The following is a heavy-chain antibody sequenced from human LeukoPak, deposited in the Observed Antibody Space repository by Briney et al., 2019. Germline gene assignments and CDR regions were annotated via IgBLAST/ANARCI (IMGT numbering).Heavy chain of an antibody. CDR2: IYKTGNT. CDR1: GGSISSTTYY. J-gene: IGHJ3*02. D-gene: IGHD1-26*01. V-gene: IGHV4-39*02. CDR3: ARDDSGSNAFDI. Sequence: SETLSLTCTVSGGSISSTTYYWAWIRQPPGKGLEWIGSIYKTGNTNYSPSLKSRVFISVDTSNNQFSLKLSSVTAADTAVYYCARDDSGSNAFDIWGQGTMVTVSS.